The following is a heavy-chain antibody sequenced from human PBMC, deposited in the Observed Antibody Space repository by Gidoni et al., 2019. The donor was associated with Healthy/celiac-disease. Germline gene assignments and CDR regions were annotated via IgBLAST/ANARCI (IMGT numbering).Heavy chain of an antibody. V-gene: IGHV3-23*01. Sequence: SLRLSCAASGFTFSSYAMSWVRQAPGKGLEWVSAISGSGGSTYYADSVKGRFTISRDNSKNTLYLQMNSLRAEDTAVYYCAKDDYYDSSGGGAFDIWGQGTMVTVSS. J-gene: IGHJ3*02. CDR3: AKDDYYDSSGGGAFDI. D-gene: IGHD3-22*01. CDR2: ISGSGGST. CDR1: GFTFSSYA.